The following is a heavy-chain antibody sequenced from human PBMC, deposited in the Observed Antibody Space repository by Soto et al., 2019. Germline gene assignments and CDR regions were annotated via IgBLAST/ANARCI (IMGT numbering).Heavy chain of an antibody. V-gene: IGHV1-8*02. CDR1: GYTFTNND. CDR2: MNPGSGDT. J-gene: IGHJ5*02. Sequence: ASVKVSCKASGYTFTNNDVSWVRQATGQGLEWMGWMNPGSGDTGYAQKFQGRVTMTRDISIATAYMELNSLTSEDTAVYYCARMESFGSLNWFDPWGQGTLVTV. CDR3: ARMESFGSLNWFDP. D-gene: IGHD5-18*01.